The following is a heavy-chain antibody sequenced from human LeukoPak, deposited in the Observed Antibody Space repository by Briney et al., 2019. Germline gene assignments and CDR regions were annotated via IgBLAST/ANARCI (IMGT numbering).Heavy chain of an antibody. CDR1: GGSISSYY. Sequence: ETLSLTCTVSGGSISSYYWSWIRQPPGKGLEWIGYIYYSGSTNYNPSLKSRVTISVDTSKNQFSLKLSSVTAADTAVYYCARDLGIVASYGMDVWGQGTTVTVSS. J-gene: IGHJ6*02. CDR3: ARDLGIVASYGMDV. V-gene: IGHV4-59*01. CDR2: IYYSGST. D-gene: IGHD1-26*01.